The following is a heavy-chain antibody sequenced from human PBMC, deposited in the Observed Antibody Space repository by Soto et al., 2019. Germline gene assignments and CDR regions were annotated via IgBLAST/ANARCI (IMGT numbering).Heavy chain of an antibody. Sequence: VGSLRLSWGASGFTFSSYARSWIRQAPGKGLEWVSAISGSGGSTYYADSVKGRFTISRDNSKNTLYLKMNSLRAEDTAVYYCAKDLGYCSGGSCYSTASVFDYWGQGTLVTVSS. CDR2: ISGSGGST. J-gene: IGHJ4*02. D-gene: IGHD2-15*01. V-gene: IGHV3-23*01. CDR3: AKDLGYCSGGSCYSTASVFDY. CDR1: GFTFSSYA.